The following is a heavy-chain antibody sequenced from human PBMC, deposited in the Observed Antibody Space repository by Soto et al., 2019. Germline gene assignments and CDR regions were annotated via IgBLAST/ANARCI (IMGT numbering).Heavy chain of an antibody. CDR2: ISAYNDYT. D-gene: IGHD3-16*01. V-gene: IGHV1-18*01. Sequence: QVRLVQSAAEVKKPGASVKVSCKASGYTFIRYGITWVRQAPGQGLEWMGWISAYNDYTNYAQKLQGRVTMTTDTSTSTVYMDLRSLRSDDTAVYYCARGGYYDKVWGKMNYYGLDVWGQGTTVTVSS. CDR3: ARGGYYDKVWGKMNYYGLDV. J-gene: IGHJ6*02. CDR1: GYTFIRYG.